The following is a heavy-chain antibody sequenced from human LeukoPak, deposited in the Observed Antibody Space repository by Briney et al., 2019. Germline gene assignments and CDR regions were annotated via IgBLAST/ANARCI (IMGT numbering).Heavy chain of an antibody. Sequence: GGSLRLSCAASGFTFSDYYMSWIRQAPGKGLEWVSYISSSGSTIYYADSVKGRFTISRDNAKNSLYLQMNSLRAEDTAVYYCARVLYYYDSSGYYVPTFDYWGQGTLVTVSS. CDR1: GFTFSDYY. J-gene: IGHJ4*02. D-gene: IGHD3-22*01. CDR2: ISSSGSTI. V-gene: IGHV3-11*04. CDR3: ARVLYYYDSSGYYVPTFDY.